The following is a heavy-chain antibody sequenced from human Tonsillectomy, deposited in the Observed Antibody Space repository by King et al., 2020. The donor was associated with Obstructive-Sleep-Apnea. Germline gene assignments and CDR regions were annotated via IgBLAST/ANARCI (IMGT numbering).Heavy chain of an antibody. J-gene: IGHJ4*02. CDR1: GFTFSSYD. D-gene: IGHD5-12*01. CDR3: ARELIVTTGTFDY. Sequence: VQLVESGGGVGQPGRSLRLSCAASGFTFSSYDMHWVRQAPGKGLEWVTVISYDGSRKYYADSVKGRFTISRDNSTNTLYVQMNSLRGEDTAVYYCARELIVTTGTFDYWGQGTRVTVSS. V-gene: IGHV3-30-3*01. CDR2: ISYDGSRK.